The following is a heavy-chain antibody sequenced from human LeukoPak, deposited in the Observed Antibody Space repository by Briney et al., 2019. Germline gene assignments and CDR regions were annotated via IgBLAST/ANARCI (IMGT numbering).Heavy chain of an antibody. D-gene: IGHD5-18*01. Sequence: ASVKVSCKASGYTFTSYGISWVRQAPGQGLEWMGWIRAYNGNTNYAQKLQGRVTMTTDTSTSTAYMELRSLRSDDTAVYYCARAHSYGFSYYFDYWGQGTLVTVSS. CDR3: ARAHSYGFSYYFDY. CDR2: IRAYNGNT. V-gene: IGHV1-18*01. J-gene: IGHJ4*02. CDR1: GYTFTSYG.